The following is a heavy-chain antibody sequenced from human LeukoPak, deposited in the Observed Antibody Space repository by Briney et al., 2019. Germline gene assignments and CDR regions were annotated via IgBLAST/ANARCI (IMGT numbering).Heavy chain of an antibody. Sequence: SETLSLTCTVSGGSISSYYWSWIRQPAGKGLEWIGRIYTSGSTNYNPSLKSRVTMSVDTSKNQFSLKLSSVTAADTAVYYCARGLRGYSSSWSNWFDPWGQGTLVTVSS. V-gene: IGHV4-4*07. CDR1: GGSISSYY. D-gene: IGHD6-13*01. CDR2: IYTSGST. CDR3: ARGLRGYSSSWSNWFDP. J-gene: IGHJ5*02.